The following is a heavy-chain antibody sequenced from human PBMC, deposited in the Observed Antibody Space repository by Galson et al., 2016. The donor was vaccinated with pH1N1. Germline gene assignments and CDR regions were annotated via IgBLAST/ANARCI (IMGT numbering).Heavy chain of an antibody. V-gene: IGHV3-7*01. CDR1: GFTFSSYW. Sequence: SLRLSCAASGFTFSSYWMSWVRQAPGKGLEWVANINQDGSVKYYVDPVKGRFTISRDNAKNSVYLHMNSLGAEDTAVYYCARAIAAAGSYWGQGTLVTVSS. J-gene: IGHJ4*02. CDR3: ARAIAAAGSY. D-gene: IGHD6-25*01. CDR2: INQDGSVK.